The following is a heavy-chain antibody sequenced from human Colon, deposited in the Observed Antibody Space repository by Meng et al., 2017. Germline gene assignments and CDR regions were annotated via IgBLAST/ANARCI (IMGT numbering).Heavy chain of an antibody. CDR2: ISYDGSNK. V-gene: IGHV3-30*01. CDR1: GFTFSNYA. CDR3: ARDGSLSFGELDYFDY. J-gene: IGHJ4*02. Sequence: GGSLRLSCAASGFTFSNYAIHWVRQAPDKGLEWVAVISYDGSNKYYADSVKGRFTISRDSSKNTLCLQMNSLRAEDTAVYFCARDGSLSFGELDYFDYWGQGTPVTVSS. D-gene: IGHD3-10*01.